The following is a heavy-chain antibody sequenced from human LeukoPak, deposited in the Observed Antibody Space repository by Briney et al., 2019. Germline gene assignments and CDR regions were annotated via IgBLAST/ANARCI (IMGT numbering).Heavy chain of an antibody. CDR2: INDRGHT. CDR1: GGSFSGYH. Sequence: SETLSLTCAVHGGSFSGYHWNWIRQSPGKGLEWIGEINDRGHTNYNPSLESRITISVDTSKKQFSLNLSSVTAADTAVYYCASRERRYDSSGYYRVFDYWGQGTLVTVSS. CDR3: ASRERRYDSSGYYRVFDY. J-gene: IGHJ4*02. V-gene: IGHV4-34*01. D-gene: IGHD3-22*01.